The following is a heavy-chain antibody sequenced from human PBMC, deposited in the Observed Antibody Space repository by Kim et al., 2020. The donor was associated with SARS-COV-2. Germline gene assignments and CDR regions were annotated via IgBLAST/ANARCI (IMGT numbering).Heavy chain of an antibody. CDR1: GGSFSGYY. CDR2: INHSGST. CDR3: ARVLTGYYNFPKRGYFDL. D-gene: IGHD3-9*01. V-gene: IGHV4-34*01. J-gene: IGHJ2*01. Sequence: SETLSLTCAVYGGSFSGYYWSWIRQPPGKGLEWIGEINHSGSTNYNPSLKSRVTISVDTSKNQFSLKLSSVTAADTAVYYCARVLTGYYNFPKRGYFDLWGRGTLVTVSS.